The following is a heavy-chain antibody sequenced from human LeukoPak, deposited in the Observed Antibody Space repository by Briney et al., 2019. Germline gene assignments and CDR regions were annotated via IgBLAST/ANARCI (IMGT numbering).Heavy chain of an antibody. CDR1: GITVSTNY. CDR3: AKDLTPGSYYVRANWFDP. Sequence: GGSLRLSCVASGITVSTNYMNWVRQAPGKGLEWVSAISGSGGSTYYADSVKGRFTISRDNSKNTLYLQMSSLRAEDTAVYYCAKDLTPGSYYVRANWFDPWGQGTLVTVSS. J-gene: IGHJ5*02. CDR2: ISGSGGST. D-gene: IGHD1-26*01. V-gene: IGHV3-23*01.